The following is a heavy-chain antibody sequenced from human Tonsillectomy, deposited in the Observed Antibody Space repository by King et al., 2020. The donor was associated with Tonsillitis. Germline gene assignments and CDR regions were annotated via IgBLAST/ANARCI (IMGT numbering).Heavy chain of an antibody. CDR3: AKDGAGIIGYYFDY. J-gene: IGHJ4*02. CDR2: IRYDGSNK. CDR1: GFTFSSYG. Sequence: VQLVESGGGVVQPGGSLRLSCAASGFTFSSYGMHWVRQAPGKGLEWVAFIRYDGSNKYYADSVKGRFTISRANSKNTLYLQMNSLRTEDTALYYCAKDGAGIIGYYFDYWGQGTLVTVSS. D-gene: IGHD6-13*01. V-gene: IGHV3-30*02.